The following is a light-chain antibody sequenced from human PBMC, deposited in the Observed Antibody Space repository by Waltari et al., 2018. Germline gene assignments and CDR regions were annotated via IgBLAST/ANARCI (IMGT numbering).Light chain of an antibody. CDR3: SSYAGSSKGV. V-gene: IGLV2-23*02. CDR1: SSDVGNYKR. Sequence: QSALTQPASVSGSPGQSITISCTGTSSDVGNYKRVSWYQHHPGKAPKLMIYAVITRHSGVSVRFSGSKSGDMASLTISGLQPEDEAEYCCSSYAGSSKGVFGGGTKVTVL. CDR2: AVI. J-gene: IGLJ2*01.